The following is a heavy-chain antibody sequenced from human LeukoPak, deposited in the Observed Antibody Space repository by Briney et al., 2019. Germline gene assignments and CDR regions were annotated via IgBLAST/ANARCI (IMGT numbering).Heavy chain of an antibody. CDR2: INKDGGEK. Sequence: GGSLRLSCAASGFTFSSYWMSWVRQAPGKGLEWVANINKDGGEKYYVDSVKGRFTISRDNAKNSLYLQMSSLRADDTAVYYCVKDSPPRYSGSPPAYWGQGTLVTVSS. V-gene: IGHV3-7*03. J-gene: IGHJ4*02. CDR3: VKDSPPRYSGSPPAY. CDR1: GFTFSSYW. D-gene: IGHD1-26*01.